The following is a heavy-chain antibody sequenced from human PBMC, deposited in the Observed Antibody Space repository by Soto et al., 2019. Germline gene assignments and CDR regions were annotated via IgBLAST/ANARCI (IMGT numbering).Heavy chain of an antibody. D-gene: IGHD2-15*01. CDR2: IYYSGST. V-gene: IGHV4-59*01. CDR1: GGSISSYY. Sequence: PSETLSLTCTGSGGSISSYYWSWIRQPPGKGLEWIGYIYYSGSTNYNPSLKSRVTISVDTSKNQFPLKLSSVTAADTAVYYCARSYSTSWWFDPWGQGTLVTVSS. J-gene: IGHJ5*02. CDR3: ARSYSTSWWFDP.